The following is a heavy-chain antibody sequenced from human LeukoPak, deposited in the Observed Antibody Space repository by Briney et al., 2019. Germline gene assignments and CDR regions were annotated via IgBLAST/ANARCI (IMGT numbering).Heavy chain of an antibody. V-gene: IGHV3-9*01. J-gene: IGHJ6*02. CDR1: GFTFDDYA. D-gene: IGHD2-2*01. CDR3: AKEYCSSTSCYPYYYYYGMDV. CDR2: ISWNSGSI. Sequence: GRSLGLSCAASGFTFDDYAMHWVRQAPGKGLEWVSGISWNSGSIGYADSVKGRFTISRDNAKNSLYLQMNSLRAEDTALYYCAKEYCSSTSCYPYYYYYGMDVWGQGTTVTVSS.